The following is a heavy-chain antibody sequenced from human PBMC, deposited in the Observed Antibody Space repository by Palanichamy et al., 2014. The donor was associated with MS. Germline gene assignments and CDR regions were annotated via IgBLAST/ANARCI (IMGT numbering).Heavy chain of an antibody. V-gene: IGHV3-30*18. Sequence: QLQLVESGGDVVQPGGSLRLSCVASGFTFSSYGMHWVRQAPGKGLEWVAFISHDGGKKYYADSVKGRFTISRDDSKDTLDLHMTSLRTEDTAVYYCAKDWWRELDSAIFDSWGQGTRVTVSS. CDR1: GFTFSSYG. CDR2: ISHDGGKK. CDR3: AKDWWRELDSAIFDS. J-gene: IGHJ4*02. D-gene: IGHD5/OR15-5a*01.